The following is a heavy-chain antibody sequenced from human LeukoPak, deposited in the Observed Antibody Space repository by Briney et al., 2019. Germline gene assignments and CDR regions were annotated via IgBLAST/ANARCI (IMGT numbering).Heavy chain of an antibody. CDR2: ISYDGSNK. V-gene: IGHV3-30*04. J-gene: IGHJ6*03. CDR3: ARGADYDILTGYMDV. Sequence: GGSLRLSCAASGFTFSSYAMHWVRQAPGKGPEWVAVISYDGSNKYYADSLKGRFTISRDNAKNSLYLEMNSLRAEDTAVYYCARGADYDILTGYMDVWGKGTTVTVSS. CDR1: GFTFSSYA. D-gene: IGHD3-9*01.